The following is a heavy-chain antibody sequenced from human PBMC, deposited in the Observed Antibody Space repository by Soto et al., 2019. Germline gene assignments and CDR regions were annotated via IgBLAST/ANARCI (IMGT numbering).Heavy chain of an antibody. CDR3: ASRGYCSSTSCYTYAFDI. Sequence: QTLSLTCAISGDSVSSNSAAWNWIRQSPSRGLEWLGRTYYRSKWYNDYAVSVKSRITINPDTSKNQFSLQLNSVTPEDTAVYYCASRGYCSSTSCYTYAFDIWGQGTMVTV. CDR1: GDSVSSNSAA. CDR2: TYYRSKWYN. V-gene: IGHV6-1*01. D-gene: IGHD2-2*02. J-gene: IGHJ3*02.